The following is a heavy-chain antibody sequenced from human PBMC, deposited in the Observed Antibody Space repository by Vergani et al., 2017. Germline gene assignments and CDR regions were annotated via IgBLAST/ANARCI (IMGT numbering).Heavy chain of an antibody. CDR3: ARVSGYSSSSGRGY. CDR1: GGSFSGYY. J-gene: IGHJ4*02. D-gene: IGHD6-6*01. Sequence: QVQLQQWGAGLLKPSETLSLTCAVYGGSFSGYYWSWIRQPPGKGLEWIGEINHSGSTNYNPSLKSRVTISVDTSKNQFSLKLSSVTAADPAVYYCARVSGYSSSSGRGYWGQGTLVTVSS. CDR2: INHSGST. V-gene: IGHV4-34*01.